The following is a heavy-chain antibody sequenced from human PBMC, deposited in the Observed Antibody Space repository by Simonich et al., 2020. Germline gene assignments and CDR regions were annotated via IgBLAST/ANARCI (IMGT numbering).Heavy chain of an antibody. CDR2: FEPTDGET. J-gene: IGHJ6*02. D-gene: IGHD3-10*01. Sequence: QVQLVQSGAEVKKPGASVKVSCKVSGYTLTELSMTWVRQAPGKGFDWMGGFEPTDGETINERKFQGRVTMTEDTSTDTAYMELSSLRSEDTAVYYCATRNTMGSGSYYYYYYGMDVWGQGTTVTVSS. CDR1: GYTLTELS. V-gene: IGHV1-24*01. CDR3: ATRNTMGSGSYYYYYYGMDV.